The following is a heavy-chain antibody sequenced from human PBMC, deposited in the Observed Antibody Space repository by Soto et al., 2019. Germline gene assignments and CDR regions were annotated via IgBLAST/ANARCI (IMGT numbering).Heavy chain of an antibody. Sequence: TSETLSLTCTVSGDSISSVDHYWSWIRQPPGKGLEWMGYIYHSGSTHYNPSHNSRLTISVDTSTNRYSLNLTSVTAEDTAEYFCARLRWETENNWFDPWGQGALVTVSS. V-gene: IGHV4-30-4*01. D-gene: IGHD1-26*01. CDR2: IYHSGST. CDR1: GDSISSVDHY. J-gene: IGHJ5*01. CDR3: ARLRWETENNWFDP.